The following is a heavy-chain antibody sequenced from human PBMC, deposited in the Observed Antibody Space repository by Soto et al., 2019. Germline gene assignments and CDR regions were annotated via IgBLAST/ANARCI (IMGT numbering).Heavy chain of an antibody. D-gene: IGHD3-22*01. CDR2: INHSGST. CDR3: ASLGGSSGYYYDDY. V-gene: IGHV4-34*01. J-gene: IGHJ4*02. Sequence: QVQLQQWGAGLLKPSETLSLTCAVYGGSFSGYYWSWIRQPPGKGLEWIGEINHSGSTNYNPSLKSRVTIAVDTSKNQFSLKLSSVTAADTAVYYCASLGGSSGYYYDDYWGQGTLVTVSS. CDR1: GGSFSGYY.